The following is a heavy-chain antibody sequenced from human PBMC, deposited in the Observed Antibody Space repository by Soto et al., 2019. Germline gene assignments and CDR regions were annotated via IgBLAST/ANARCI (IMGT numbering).Heavy chain of an antibody. Sequence: TLSLTCTVSGGSISSGGYYWSWIRQHPGKGLEWIGYIYYSGSTHYNPSLKSRVTISVDTSKNQFSLKLSPVTAADTAVYYCARLIKSDYTGTRARDYWGQGTLVTVSS. CDR3: ARLIKSDYTGTRARDY. CDR2: IYYSGST. V-gene: IGHV4-31*03. J-gene: IGHJ4*02. CDR1: GGSISSGGYY. D-gene: IGHD4-4*01.